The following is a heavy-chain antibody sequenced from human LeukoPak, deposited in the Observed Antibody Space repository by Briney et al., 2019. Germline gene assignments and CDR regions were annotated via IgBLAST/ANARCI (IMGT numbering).Heavy chain of an antibody. CDR1: GYTFSSYA. CDR2: ISGSGGST. V-gene: IGHV3-23*01. Sequence: GGSLRLSCAASGYTFSSYAMSWVRQAPGKGLEWVSAISGSGGSTYYADSVKGRFTISRDNSKNTFYLQMNSLRAEDTAVYYCAKGDCSTTNCYTYYAFDIWGQGTMVTVSS. J-gene: IGHJ3*02. D-gene: IGHD2-2*02. CDR3: AKGDCSTTNCYTYYAFDI.